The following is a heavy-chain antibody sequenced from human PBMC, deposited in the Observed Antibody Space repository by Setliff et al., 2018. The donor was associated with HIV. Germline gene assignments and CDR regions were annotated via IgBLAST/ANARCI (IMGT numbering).Heavy chain of an antibody. J-gene: IGHJ4*02. Sequence: ASVKVSCKASGYTFTNNGINWVRQAPGQGLEWMGWISGDNGNTKYAQKLQGRVTMTTDTSTSTAYMELRNLRSDDTAVYYCARVQVGDPGYFDSWGQGTLVTAPQ. D-gene: IGHD2-8*02. CDR3: ARVQVGDPGYFDS. V-gene: IGHV1-18*01. CDR2: ISGDNGNT. CDR1: GYTFTNNG.